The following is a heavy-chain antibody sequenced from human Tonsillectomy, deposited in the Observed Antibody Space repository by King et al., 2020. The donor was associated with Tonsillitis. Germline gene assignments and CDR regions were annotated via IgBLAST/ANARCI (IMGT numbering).Heavy chain of an antibody. CDR2: IYYRGST. CDR3: ARLPSAIPNAFDV. V-gene: IGHV4-59*08. J-gene: IGHJ3*01. Sequence: QLQESGPGLVKPSETLSLTCTVSGGSISSYYWSWIRQPPGKGLEWIGYIYYRGSTNYNPSLMSRVTISVDTSKNQLSLRLSSVTAADTAVYYCARLPSAIPNAFDVWGRGTMVTVSS. CDR1: GGSISSYY. D-gene: IGHD1-26*01.